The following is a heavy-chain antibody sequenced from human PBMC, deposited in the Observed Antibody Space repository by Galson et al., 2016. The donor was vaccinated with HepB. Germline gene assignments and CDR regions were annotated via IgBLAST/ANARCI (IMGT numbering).Heavy chain of an antibody. D-gene: IGHD1/OR15-1a*01. CDR3: ARGTLGTTATMAFDY. J-gene: IGHJ4*02. V-gene: IGHV4-4*02. CDR2: IYQSGTA. CDR1: GASISNNYW. Sequence: SETLSLTCAVSGASISNNYWWSWVRQSPEKGLEWLGEIYQSGTANYNPSFTSRATISVDKSKNQISLRLASVTAADTAMYYCARGTLGTTATMAFDYWGQGTLVTVSS.